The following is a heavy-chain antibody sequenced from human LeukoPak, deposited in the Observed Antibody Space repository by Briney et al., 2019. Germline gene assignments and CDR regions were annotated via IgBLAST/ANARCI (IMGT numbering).Heavy chain of an antibody. J-gene: IGHJ4*02. CDR2: IGTAGDT. D-gene: IGHD1-26*01. CDR1: GFTFSSYE. Sequence: GGSLRLSCAASGFTFSSYEMHWVRQATGKGLEWVSAIGTAGDTYYPGSVKGRFTISRENAKNSLYLQMNSLRAGDTAVYYCARGKMGATCLDSWGQGTLVTVSS. V-gene: IGHV3-13*01. CDR3: ARGKMGATCLDS.